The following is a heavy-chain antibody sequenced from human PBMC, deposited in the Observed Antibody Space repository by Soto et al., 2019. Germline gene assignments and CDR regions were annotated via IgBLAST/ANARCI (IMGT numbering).Heavy chain of an antibody. J-gene: IGHJ4*02. CDR1: GVSIDTIAYY. Sequence: SGNLSLSCAVSGVSIDTIAYYWSCIRPPPWKGMECIEHIYYSEDTHHNPSVKSPDTISVRTSQSEVVLTLTSVTDADTAIYFRVRDPQSAAIDFRGQRTLVTVSS. CDR2: IYYSEDT. CDR3: VRDPQSAAIDF. D-gene: IGHD2-15*01. V-gene: IGHV4-31*11.